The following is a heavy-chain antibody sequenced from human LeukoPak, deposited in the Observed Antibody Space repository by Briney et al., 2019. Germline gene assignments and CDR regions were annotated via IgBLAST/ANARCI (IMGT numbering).Heavy chain of an antibody. Sequence: GGPLRLSCAASGFTFDDYAMHWVRQAPGKGLEWVSGINWNSDSIGYADSVKGRFTISRDNAKNSLSLQMNSLRAEDTALYYCAKDRGRTVGATDYWGQGTLVTVSS. D-gene: IGHD1-26*01. CDR3: AKDRGRTVGATDY. CDR1: GFTFDDYA. CDR2: INWNSDSI. V-gene: IGHV3-9*01. J-gene: IGHJ4*02.